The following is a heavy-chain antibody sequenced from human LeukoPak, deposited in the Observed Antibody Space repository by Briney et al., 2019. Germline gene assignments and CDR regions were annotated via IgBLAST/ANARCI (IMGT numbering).Heavy chain of an antibody. CDR3: GVYGGDWRFDF. Sequence: SETLSLTCAVYNGFDSYYMTRVRQPPGKGREWVGEITYRGSGNYNPSLKGRATISINVSQRQFSLSLRCVTAADTATYYCGVYGGDWRFDFWGQGTPITVSS. D-gene: IGHD2-21*02. CDR1: NGFDSYY. CDR2: ITYRGSG. J-gene: IGHJ4*02. V-gene: IGHV4-34*01.